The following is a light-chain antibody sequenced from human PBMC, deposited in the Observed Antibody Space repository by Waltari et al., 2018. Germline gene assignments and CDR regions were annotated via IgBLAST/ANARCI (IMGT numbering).Light chain of an antibody. Sequence: DIQMTQSPSTLSASVGARVIITCRASQSVKNNLAWYQQKPGKAPKVLVHKSSRLESGVPSRFSGSGYGTEFTLTISSLQPDDFATYYCQEYDSLPVTFGGGTKVEIK. CDR2: KSS. J-gene: IGKJ4*01. V-gene: IGKV1-5*03. CDR1: QSVKNN. CDR3: QEYDSLPVT.